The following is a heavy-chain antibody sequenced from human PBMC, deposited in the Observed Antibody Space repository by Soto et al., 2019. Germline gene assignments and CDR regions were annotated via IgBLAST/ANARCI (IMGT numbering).Heavy chain of an antibody. CDR2: ISYAGNNI. CDR3: AKDQYSIFRSRSVMDG. V-gene: IGHV3-30*18. J-gene: IGHJ6*02. D-gene: IGHD3-3*02. Sequence: GGSLRLSCAASGFTFRNFVMHWVRQAPGKGLEWVAVISYAGNNIYYADSVKGRFTISRDNSGNTLYLEMSSLRGEDTAVYYCAKDQYSIFRSRSVMDGSGQGPTVT. CDR1: GFTFRNFV.